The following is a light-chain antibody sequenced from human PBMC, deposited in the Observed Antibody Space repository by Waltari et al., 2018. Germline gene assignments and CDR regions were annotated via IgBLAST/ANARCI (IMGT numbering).Light chain of an antibody. J-gene: IGKJ1*01. V-gene: IGKV3-20*01. CDR3: QHYLRLPVA. CDR1: QSVWRT. CDR2: GAS. Sequence: CRASQSVWRTLAWYQQKPGQAPRLLIYGASNRATGIPDRFIGSGSATEFSLTISGLEPEDSAVYYCQHYLRLPVAFGQGTKVEIK.